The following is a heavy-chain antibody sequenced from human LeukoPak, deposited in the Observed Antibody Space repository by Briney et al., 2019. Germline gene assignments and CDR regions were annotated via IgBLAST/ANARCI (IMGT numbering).Heavy chain of an antibody. D-gene: IGHD4-11*01. CDR1: GGSISSGGYY. CDR3: ARDVRYSNYKGDWFDP. J-gene: IGHJ5*02. Sequence: SQTLSLTCTVSGGSISSGGYYWSWIRQPPGKGLEWIGYIYHSGSTYYNPSLKSRVTISVDRSKNQFSLKLSSVTAADTAVYYCARDVRYSNYKGDWFDPWGQGTLVTVSS. CDR2: IYHSGST. V-gene: IGHV4-30-2*01.